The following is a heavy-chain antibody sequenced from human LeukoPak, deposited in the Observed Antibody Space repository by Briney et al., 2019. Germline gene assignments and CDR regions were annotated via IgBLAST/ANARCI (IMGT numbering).Heavy chain of an antibody. CDR3: ARARPYCSSTSCYGLGGYYYYYMDV. V-gene: IGHV1-2*02. J-gene: IGHJ6*03. Sequence: ASVKVSCKASGYTFTGYYMHWVRQAPGQGLEWMGWINPNSGGTNYAQKFQGRVTMTRDTSISTAYMELSRLRSDDTAVYYCARARPYCSSTSCYGLGGYYYYYMDVWGKGTTVTVSS. CDR1: GYTFTGYY. D-gene: IGHD2-2*01. CDR2: INPNSGGT.